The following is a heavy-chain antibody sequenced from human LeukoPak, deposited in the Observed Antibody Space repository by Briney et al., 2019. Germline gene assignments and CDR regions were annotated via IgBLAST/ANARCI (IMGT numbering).Heavy chain of an antibody. V-gene: IGHV3-23*01. D-gene: IGHD2/OR15-2a*01. Sequence: SGGSLRLSCAASGFTFSSYGMSWVRQAPGKGLEWVSVISGSGGSTYYADSVKGRFTISRDNSKNTLYLQTNSLRAEDTAVYYCARDWFHAIDYWGQGTLVTVSS. J-gene: IGHJ4*02. CDR2: ISGSGGST. CDR1: GFTFSSYG. CDR3: ARDWFHAIDY.